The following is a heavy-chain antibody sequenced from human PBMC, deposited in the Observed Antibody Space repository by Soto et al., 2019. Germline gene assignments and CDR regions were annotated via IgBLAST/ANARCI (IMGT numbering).Heavy chain of an antibody. Sequence: PSETLSLTCTVSGGSISSGGYYWSWIRQHPGKGLEWIGYIYYSGSTYYNPSLKSRVTISVDTSKNQFSLKLSSVTAADTAVYYCARKGWRFGVVPRGGLAPWGQGSLVTVSS. J-gene: IGHJ5*02. CDR3: ARKGWRFGVVPRGGLAP. CDR1: GGSISSGGYY. V-gene: IGHV4-31*03. CDR2: IYYSGST. D-gene: IGHD3-3*01.